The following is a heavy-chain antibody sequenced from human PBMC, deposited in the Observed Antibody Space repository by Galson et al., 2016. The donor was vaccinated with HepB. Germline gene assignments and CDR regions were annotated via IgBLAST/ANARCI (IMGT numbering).Heavy chain of an antibody. J-gene: IGHJ6*02. D-gene: IGHD3-10*01. CDR3: ARPYTYYFGSGSYFDVLHYGMDV. CDR2: VSASSGTI. Sequence: SLRLSCAASGFRFSDYNMNWVRQAPGRGLEWVAYVSASSGTIYYADSVKGRFTTSRDNANNSLSLQMNSLRAEDTAFYYCARPYTYYFGSGSYFDVLHYGMDVWGQGTTVTVSS. V-gene: IGHV3-48*01. CDR1: GFRFSDYN.